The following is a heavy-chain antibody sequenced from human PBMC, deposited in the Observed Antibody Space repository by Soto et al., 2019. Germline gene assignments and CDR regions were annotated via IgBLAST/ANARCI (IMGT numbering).Heavy chain of an antibody. D-gene: IGHD1-26*01. Sequence: EAQLLESGGGLVEPGGSLRLSCVGSGFTFSRYAMSWVRPAPGKGLEWVSAISGGGSRKYYADCVKGRFTISRTNSEDTLYLDMNSPGDEDTAISYGAKDLYGGSYDNGLDVWGQGTAATVSS. CDR2: ISGGGSRK. J-gene: IGHJ6*02. CDR3: AKDLYGGSYDNGLDV. CDR1: GFTFSRYA. V-gene: IGHV3-23*01.